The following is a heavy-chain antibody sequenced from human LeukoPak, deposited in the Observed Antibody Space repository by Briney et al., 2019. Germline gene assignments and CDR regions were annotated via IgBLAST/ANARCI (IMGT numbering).Heavy chain of an antibody. J-gene: IGHJ4*02. V-gene: IGHV3-9*01. Sequence: GGSLRLSCAASGFTFDDYAMHWVRQAPGKGLEWVSGISWNSGSIGYADSVMGRFTISRDNAKNSLYLQMNSLRAEDTAVYYCARDSGGESGVMDQYYFDYWGQGTLVTVSS. CDR3: ARDSGGESGVMDQYYFDY. D-gene: IGHD2-8*01. CDR1: GFTFDDYA. CDR2: ISWNSGSI.